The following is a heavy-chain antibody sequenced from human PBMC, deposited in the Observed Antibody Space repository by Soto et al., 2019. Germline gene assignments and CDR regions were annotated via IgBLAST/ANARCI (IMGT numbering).Heavy chain of an antibody. V-gene: IGHV4-34*01. Sequence: QVQLQQWGAGLLKPSETLSLTCAVYGGSFSGFYWSWIRQPPGKGLEWIGEINHSGSTNYNRSLKSRVTISVDTSKNQFSLKLSSVTAADTAVYYCARVGWFGEKVPDYWGQGTLVTVSS. CDR2: INHSGST. CDR3: ARVGWFGEKVPDY. D-gene: IGHD3-10*01. J-gene: IGHJ4*02. CDR1: GGSFSGFY.